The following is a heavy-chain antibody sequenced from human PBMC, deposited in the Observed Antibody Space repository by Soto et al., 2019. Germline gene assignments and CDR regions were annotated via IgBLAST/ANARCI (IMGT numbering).Heavy chain of an antibody. CDR2: INPNSGGT. CDR3: ARGPDGYSSGWYNFDY. CDR1: GYTFTGYY. D-gene: IGHD6-19*01. J-gene: IGHJ4*02. V-gene: IGHV1-2*02. Sequence: GASVKVSCKASGYTFTGYYMHWVRQAPGQGLEWMGWINPNSGGTNHAQKFQGRVTMTRDTSISTAYMELSGLRSDDTAVYYCARGPDGYSSGWYNFDYWGQGTLVTVSS.